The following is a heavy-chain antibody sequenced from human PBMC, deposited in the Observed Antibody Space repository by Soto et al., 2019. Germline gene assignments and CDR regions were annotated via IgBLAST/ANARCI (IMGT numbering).Heavy chain of an antibody. CDR2: IKSKTDGGTT. CDR1: GFTFSNAW. Sequence: GGSLRLSCAASGFTFSNAWMSWVRQAPGKGLEWVGRIKSKTDGGTTDYAAPVKDRFTISRDDSKNTLYLQMNSLKTEDTAVYYCTTAVYSSSYGMDVWGQGTTVTVSS. J-gene: IGHJ6*02. D-gene: IGHD6-6*01. V-gene: IGHV3-15*01. CDR3: TTAVYSSSYGMDV.